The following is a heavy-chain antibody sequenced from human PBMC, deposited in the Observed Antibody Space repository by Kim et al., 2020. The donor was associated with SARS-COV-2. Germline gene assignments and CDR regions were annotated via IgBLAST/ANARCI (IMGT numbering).Heavy chain of an antibody. V-gene: IGHV4-59*02. J-gene: IGHJ4*02. CDR1: GGSVSSYY. CDR3: ARYSRYSSSWYYFDY. Sequence: SETLSLTCTVSGGSVSSYYWSWIRQPPGKGLEWIGYIYYSGSTNYNPSLKSRVTISVDTSKNQFSLKLSSVTAADTAVYYCARYSRYSSSWYYFDYWGQGTLVTVSS. D-gene: IGHD6-13*01. CDR2: IYYSGST.